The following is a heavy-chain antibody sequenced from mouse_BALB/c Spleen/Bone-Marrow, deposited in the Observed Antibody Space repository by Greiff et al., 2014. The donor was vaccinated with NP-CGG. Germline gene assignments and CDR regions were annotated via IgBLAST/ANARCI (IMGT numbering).Heavy chain of an antibody. Sequence: EVQLQQSGPGLVKPSQTVSLTCTVTGISITTGNYRWSWIRQFPGNKLEWIGYIYYSGTITYNPSLTSRTTITRDTSKNQFFLEMNSLTAEDAATYYCARYLGAYLDYWGQGTTLTVSS. CDR3: ARYLGAYLDY. D-gene: IGHD1-1*01. CDR2: IYYSGTI. J-gene: IGHJ2*01. V-gene: IGHV3-5*02. CDR1: GISITTGNYR.